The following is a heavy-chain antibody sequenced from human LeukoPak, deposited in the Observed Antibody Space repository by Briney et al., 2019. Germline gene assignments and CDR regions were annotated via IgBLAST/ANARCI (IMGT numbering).Heavy chain of an antibody. D-gene: IGHD3-22*01. J-gene: IGHJ4*02. Sequence: ASVKVSCKASGHTFTTYYVHLVRQAPGQGLEWMGVINPSGDGTNYPQRFQGRVTLTRDTSTSTVYMELTSLRSEDTAMYYCASGYYDSSGYCPLDYWGQGTLVTVSS. CDR1: GHTFTTYY. CDR3: ASGYYDSSGYCPLDY. V-gene: IGHV1-46*01. CDR2: INPSGDGT.